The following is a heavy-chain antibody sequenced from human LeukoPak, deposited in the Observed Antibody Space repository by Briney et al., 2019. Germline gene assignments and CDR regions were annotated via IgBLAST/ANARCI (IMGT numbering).Heavy chain of an antibody. Sequence: PSETLSLTCAVYGGSFSGYYWSWIRQPPGKGLEWIGEINHSGSTNYNPSLKSRVTISVDTSKNQFSLKLSSVTAADTAVYYCANLVPAAIRNNIRKGNDYWGQGTLVTVSS. CDR1: GGSFSGYY. CDR3: ANLVPAAIRNNIRKGNDY. J-gene: IGHJ4*02. CDR2: INHSGST. D-gene: IGHD2-2*01. V-gene: IGHV4-34*01.